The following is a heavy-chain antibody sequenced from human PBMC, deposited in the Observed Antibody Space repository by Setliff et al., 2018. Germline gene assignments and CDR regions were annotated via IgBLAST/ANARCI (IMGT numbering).Heavy chain of an antibody. CDR1: GGSFSGYY. V-gene: IGHV4-34*12. CDR2: IIHSGST. J-gene: IGHJ4*02. Sequence: SETLSLTCAVYGGSFSGYYWSWIRQPPGKRLEWIGEIIHSGSTNYNPSLKRRVTISMDTSKNQFSLKVSSVTASDTAIYYCARSLVGANYSVYFDYWGQGALVTVSS. D-gene: IGHD1-26*01. CDR3: ARSLVGANYSVYFDY.